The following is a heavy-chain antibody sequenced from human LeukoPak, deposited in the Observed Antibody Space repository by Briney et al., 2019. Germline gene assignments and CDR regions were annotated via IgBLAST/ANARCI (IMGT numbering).Heavy chain of an antibody. Sequence: GGSLRLSCAASGFTFSNYAMTWVRQAPRKGLEWVSTISASDGSTYYADSVKGRFTISRDNSKSTLFLQMNSMRADDTAIYYCAKDRITIQGDAFDFWGQGTMVTVSS. V-gene: IGHV3-23*01. J-gene: IGHJ3*01. CDR3: AKDRITIQGDAFDF. CDR1: GFTFSNYA. D-gene: IGHD2-15*01. CDR2: ISASDGST.